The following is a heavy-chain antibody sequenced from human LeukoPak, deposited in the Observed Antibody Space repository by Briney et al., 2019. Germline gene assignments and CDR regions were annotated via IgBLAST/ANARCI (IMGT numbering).Heavy chain of an antibody. D-gene: IGHD6-13*01. CDR2: IWYDGSNK. V-gene: IGHV3-33*01. CDR3: ARDGPAAGTSWYFDL. Sequence: GGSLRLSCAASGFTFSSYGMHWVRQAPGKGLEWVAVIWYDGSNKYYADSVKGRFTISRDNSKNTLYLQMNSLRAEDTAVYYCARDGPAAGTSWYFDLWGRGTLVTVSS. CDR1: GFTFSSYG. J-gene: IGHJ2*01.